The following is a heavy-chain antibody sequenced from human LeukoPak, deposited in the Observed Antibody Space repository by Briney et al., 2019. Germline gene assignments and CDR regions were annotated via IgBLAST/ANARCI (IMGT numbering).Heavy chain of an antibody. Sequence: ASVTVSYKASGYTFTGYYMHWVRQAPGQGLEWMGWINPNSGGTNYAQKFQGWVTMTRDTSISTAYMELSRLRSDDTAVYYCAIGVAYCGGDCYSGAFDIWGQGTMVTVSS. CDR2: INPNSGGT. V-gene: IGHV1-2*04. J-gene: IGHJ3*02. CDR3: AIGVAYCGGDCYSGAFDI. D-gene: IGHD2-21*02. CDR1: GYTFTGYY.